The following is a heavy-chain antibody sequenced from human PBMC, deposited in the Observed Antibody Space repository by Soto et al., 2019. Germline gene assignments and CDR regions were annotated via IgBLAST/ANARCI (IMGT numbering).Heavy chain of an antibody. Sequence: TGGPLRHCCAASGLTFSSFGSHRIRQAPGKGLVWVSRINSDGSSTSYADSVKGRFTISRDNAKNTVYLRMNSLRAEDTAVYYCGRDLTDGDSYWGQGTLVTVSS. J-gene: IGHJ4*02. CDR2: INSDGSST. D-gene: IGHD7-27*01. CDR3: GRDLTDGDSY. V-gene: IGHV3-74*01. CDR1: GLTFSSFG.